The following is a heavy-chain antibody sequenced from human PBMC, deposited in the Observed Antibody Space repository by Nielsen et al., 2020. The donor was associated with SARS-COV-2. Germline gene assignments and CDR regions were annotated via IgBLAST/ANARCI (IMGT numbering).Heavy chain of an antibody. CDR3: AVTVTKVDYFDN. J-gene: IGHJ4*02. V-gene: IGHV1-46*01. CDR2: INPTNGGT. D-gene: IGHD4-17*01. Sequence: ASVKVSCKASGYTFTNNYMHWVRQAPGQGLEWMGLINPTNGGTTYAQKFQGRVTMTRDTSTSTVYMEVSSLRSEDTAVYYCAVTVTKVDYFDNWGQGTLVTVSS. CDR1: GYTFTNNY.